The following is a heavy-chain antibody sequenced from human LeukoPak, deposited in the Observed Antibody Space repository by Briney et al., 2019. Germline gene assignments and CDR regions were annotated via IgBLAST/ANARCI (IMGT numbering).Heavy chain of an antibody. Sequence: ASVKVSCMASGYTFTSYDINWVRQATGQGLEWMGWMNPNSGNTGYAQKFQGRVTMTRNTSISTAYMELSSLRSEDTAVYYCARGGYCSSTSCYYPYYYYYGMDVWGQGTTVTVSS. CDR2: MNPNSGNT. CDR3: ARGGYCSSTSCYYPYYYYYGMDV. D-gene: IGHD2-2*01. V-gene: IGHV1-8*01. CDR1: GYTFTSYD. J-gene: IGHJ6*02.